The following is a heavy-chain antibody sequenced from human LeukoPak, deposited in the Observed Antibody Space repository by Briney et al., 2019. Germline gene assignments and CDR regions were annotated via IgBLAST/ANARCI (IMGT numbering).Heavy chain of an antibody. CDR1: GGSISSSY. CDR2: IYHDGRT. Sequence: SETLSLTCTVSGGSISSSYWSWIRQPPGKGLEWIGYIYHDGRTNYDPSLKRRVTISVDTSKDHFSLNLSSVTAADTAVYYCARGSHYYYYMDVWGKGTPVTVSS. J-gene: IGHJ6*03. V-gene: IGHV4-59*01. CDR3: ARGSHYYYYMDV.